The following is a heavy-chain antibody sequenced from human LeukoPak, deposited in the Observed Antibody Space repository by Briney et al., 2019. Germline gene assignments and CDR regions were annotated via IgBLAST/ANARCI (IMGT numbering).Heavy chain of an antibody. CDR1: GFTVSSNS. CDR2: IYSDNT. D-gene: IGHD2-21*01. V-gene: IGHV3-66*03. Sequence: GGSLRLSCTVSGFTVSSNSMSWVRQAPGKGLEWVSFIYSDNTHYSDSVKGRFTISRDNSKNTLYLQMNSLRAEDTAVYYCAKDIVGGGNDYWGQGTLVTVSS. CDR3: AKDIVGGGNDY. J-gene: IGHJ4*02.